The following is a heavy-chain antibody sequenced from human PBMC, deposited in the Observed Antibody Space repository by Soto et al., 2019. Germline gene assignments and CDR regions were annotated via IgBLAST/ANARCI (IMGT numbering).Heavy chain of an antibody. Sequence: EVQLVESGGGLVQPGRSLRLSCTASGFTFGDYAMSWVRQAPGKGLEWVGFIRSKAYGGTTEYAASVKGRFTISRDDSTRIAYRQMNSLKTEDTAVYYCTREDYYDSSGKRKWFDPWGQEPLVTVSS. CDR2: IRSKAYGGTT. J-gene: IGHJ5*02. CDR1: GFTFGDYA. D-gene: IGHD3-22*01. V-gene: IGHV3-49*04. CDR3: TREDYYDSSGKRKWFDP.